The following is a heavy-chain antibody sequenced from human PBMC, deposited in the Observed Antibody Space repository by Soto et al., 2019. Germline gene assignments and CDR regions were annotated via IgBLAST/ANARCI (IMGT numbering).Heavy chain of an antibody. CDR2: IKSKTDGGTT. CDR3: TAAPYYDFWSGSPGC. D-gene: IGHD3-3*01. Sequence: EVQLVESGGGLVKPGGSLRLSCAASGFTFSNAWMNWVRQAPGKGLEWVGRIKSKTDGGTTDYAAPVKGRFTISRDDSKNTLYLQMNSLITEDTAVYYCTAAPYYDFWSGSPGCWGQGTLVTGSS. V-gene: IGHV3-15*07. J-gene: IGHJ4*02. CDR1: GFTFSNAW.